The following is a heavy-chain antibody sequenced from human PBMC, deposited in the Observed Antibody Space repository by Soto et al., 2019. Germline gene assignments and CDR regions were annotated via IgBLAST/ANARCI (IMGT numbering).Heavy chain of an antibody. J-gene: IGHJ4*02. CDR2: ISFLGEYE. D-gene: IGHD2-21*02. Sequence: QVQLVESGGGVVQPGGSLRLSCAASGFTFSKYSLHWVRQAPGKGLEWVALISFLGEYEYYADSVKGRFTISRDNSKDTLYLQMDSLRTEDTAVYYCAREGLTYCDGDCFYYFDYWGQGSLVTVSS. CDR3: AREGLTYCDGDCFYYFDY. CDR1: GFTFSKYS. V-gene: IGHV3-30*04.